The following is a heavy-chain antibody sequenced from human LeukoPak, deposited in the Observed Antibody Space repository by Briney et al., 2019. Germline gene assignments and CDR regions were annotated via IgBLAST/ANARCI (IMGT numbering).Heavy chain of an antibody. V-gene: IGHV5-51*01. J-gene: IGHJ4*02. CDR2: IYPGDSDI. Sequence: GESLKISCKGSGYSFTSYWIGWVRQMPGKGLGWMGIIYPGDSDIRYSPSFQGQVTISADKSISTAYLQWSSLKASDTAMYYRARHLKTGTTSPFDYWGQGTLVTASS. CDR3: ARHLKTGTTSPFDY. D-gene: IGHD1-1*01. CDR1: GYSFTSYW.